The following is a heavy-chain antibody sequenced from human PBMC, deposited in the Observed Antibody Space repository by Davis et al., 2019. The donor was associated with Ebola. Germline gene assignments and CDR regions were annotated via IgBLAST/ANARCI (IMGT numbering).Heavy chain of an antibody. Sequence: SETLSLTCTVSGGSISSYYWSWIRQPPGKGLEWIGSIYYSGSTYYNPSLKSRVTISVDTSKNQFSLTMTSVTAADTAVYFCARNLLQYAFDVWGQGTTVSVSS. J-gene: IGHJ3*01. CDR1: GGSISSYY. CDR3: ARNLLQYAFDV. D-gene: IGHD2-15*01. V-gene: IGHV4-59*05. CDR2: IYYSGST.